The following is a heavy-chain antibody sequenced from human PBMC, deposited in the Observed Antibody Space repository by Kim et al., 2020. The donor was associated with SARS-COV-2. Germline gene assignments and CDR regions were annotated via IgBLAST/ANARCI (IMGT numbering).Heavy chain of an antibody. V-gene: IGHV1-69*13. D-gene: IGHD3-10*01. Sequence: SVKVSCKASGGTFSSYAISWVRQAPGQGLEWMGGIIPIFGTANYAQKFQGRVTITADESTSTAYMELSSLRSEDTAVYYCAREGERGSDMVRGVTQYYYGRDVWGQGTTVTVSS. CDR3: AREGERGSDMVRGVTQYYYGRDV. CDR1: GGTFSSYA. CDR2: IIPIFGTA. J-gene: IGHJ6*02.